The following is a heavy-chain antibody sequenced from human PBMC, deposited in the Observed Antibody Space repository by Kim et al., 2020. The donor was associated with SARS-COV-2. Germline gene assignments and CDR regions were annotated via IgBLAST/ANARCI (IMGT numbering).Heavy chain of an antibody. V-gene: IGHV4-59*08. CDR2: IYYTEST. J-gene: IGHJ4*02. CDR3: ARNYGYGSGSFYSY. D-gene: IGHD3-10*01. Sequence: SETLSLTCTVSGDSIGSYYWTWIRQPPGKGLEWIGYIYYTESTNYNPSLKSRVAISVDTSKNQFSLKLSSVTAADTAVYYCARNYGYGSGSFYSYWGQGILVPVSS. CDR1: GDSIGSYY.